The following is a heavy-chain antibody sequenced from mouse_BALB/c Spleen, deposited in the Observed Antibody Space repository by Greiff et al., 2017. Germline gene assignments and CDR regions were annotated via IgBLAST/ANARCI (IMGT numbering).Heavy chain of an antibody. J-gene: IGHJ4*01. CDR2: ISSGSSTI. Sequence: DVMLVESGGGLVQPGGSRKLSCAASGFTFSSFGMHWVRQAPEKGLEWVAYISSGSSTIYYADTVKGRFTISRDNPKNTLFLQMTSLRSEDTAMYYCARSTYDYDVEYAMDYWGQGTSVTVSS. D-gene: IGHD2-4*01. CDR1: GFTFSSFG. CDR3: ARSTYDYDVEYAMDY. V-gene: IGHV5-17*02.